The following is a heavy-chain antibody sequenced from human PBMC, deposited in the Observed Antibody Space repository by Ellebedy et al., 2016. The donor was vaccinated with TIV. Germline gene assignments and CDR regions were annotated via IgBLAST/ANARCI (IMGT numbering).Heavy chain of an antibody. D-gene: IGHD2-2*01. V-gene: IGHV3-23*01. J-gene: IGHJ4*02. CDR2: ISATGGSR. Sequence: GESLKISCAASGFTFSTYAMFWVRQAPGKGLEWVASISATGGSRYYTDSVKGRFTISRDDSKNEVFLQMSSLRAEETAVYYCARPSYQLLSYYFDSWGQGTLVTVSS. CDR1: GFTFSTYA. CDR3: ARPSYQLLSYYFDS.